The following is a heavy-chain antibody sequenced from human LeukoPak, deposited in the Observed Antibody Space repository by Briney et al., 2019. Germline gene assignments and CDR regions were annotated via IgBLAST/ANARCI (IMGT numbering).Heavy chain of an antibody. CDR3: ARTFDFVWGSYGY. CDR2: IYHSGST. J-gene: IGHJ4*02. V-gene: IGHV4-38-2*02. D-gene: IGHD3-16*01. Sequence: SETLSLTCTVSGYSISSGYYWGWIRQPPGKGLEWIGSIYHSGSTYYNPSLKSRVTISVDTSKNQFSLKLSSVTAADTAVYYCARTFDFVWGSYGYWGQGTLVTVSS. CDR1: GYSISSGYY.